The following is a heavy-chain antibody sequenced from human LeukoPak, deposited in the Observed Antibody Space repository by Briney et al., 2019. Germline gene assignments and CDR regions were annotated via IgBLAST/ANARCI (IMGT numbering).Heavy chain of an antibody. V-gene: IGHV4-34*01. Sequence: SETLSLTCAVYGGSFSGYYWSWIRQPPGKGLEWIGEINHSGSTNYNPSLKSRVTISVDTSKNQFSLRLSSVTAADTAVHYCARRGSSFFDYWGQGILVTVSS. CDR1: GGSFSGYY. CDR3: ARRGSSFFDY. D-gene: IGHD6-13*01. CDR2: INHSGST. J-gene: IGHJ4*02.